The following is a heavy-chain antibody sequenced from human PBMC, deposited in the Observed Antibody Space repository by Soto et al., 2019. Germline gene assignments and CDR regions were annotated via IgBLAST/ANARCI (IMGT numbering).Heavy chain of an antibody. Sequence: GESLKISCKGCGDSLTGYWTGWGRQMPGKVLEWMGIIYHGDSDTGHSPSSQGNANISAYKHISTANLQWSSLKASATAMYFCASRHYYGSWNIFDYWGQGTLVTVSS. V-gene: IGHV5-51*04. D-gene: IGHD3-10*01. CDR2: IYHGDSDT. J-gene: IGHJ4*02. CDR1: GDSLTGYW. CDR3: ASRHYYGSWNIFDY.